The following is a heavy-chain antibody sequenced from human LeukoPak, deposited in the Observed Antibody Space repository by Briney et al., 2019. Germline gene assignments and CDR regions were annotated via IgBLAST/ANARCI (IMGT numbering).Heavy chain of an antibody. D-gene: IGHD2-21*01. Sequence: PGGSLRLSCAASGFTFDDYGMNSVRQAPGKGLEWVSAISSGSSYIYYADSVKGRFTISRDNAKNSLYLQMNSLRAEDTAVYSCARAPPNSILWWNYYFDYWGQGTLVTVSS. CDR3: ARAPPNSILWWNYYFDY. J-gene: IGHJ4*02. V-gene: IGHV3-21*04. CDR2: ISSGSSYI. CDR1: GFTFDDYG.